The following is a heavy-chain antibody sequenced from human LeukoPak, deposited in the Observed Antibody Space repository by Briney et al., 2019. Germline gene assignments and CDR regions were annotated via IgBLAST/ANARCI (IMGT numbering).Heavy chain of an antibody. Sequence: GGSLRLSCAASGFTFSSYTMRWVRQAPGKGLEWVSAISGSGGSTDYADSVKGRFTISRDNSKNTLYLQMNSLRAEDTAVYYCARDRGAPGAFDIWGQGTMVTVSS. CDR2: ISGSGGST. CDR1: GFTFSSYT. V-gene: IGHV3-23*01. J-gene: IGHJ3*02. CDR3: ARDRGAPGAFDI. D-gene: IGHD3-16*01.